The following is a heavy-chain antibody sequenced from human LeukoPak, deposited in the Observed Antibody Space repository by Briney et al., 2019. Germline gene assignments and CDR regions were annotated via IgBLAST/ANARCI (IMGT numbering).Heavy chain of an antibody. J-gene: IGHJ5*02. D-gene: IGHD3-10*01. CDR3: ARERANYYGSGSYLGWFDP. CDR2: IYTSGST. V-gene: IGHV4-4*07. CDR1: GGSISSYY. Sequence: PSATLSLTCTVAGGSISSYYWSWIRQPAGKGLEWIGRIYTSGSTNYNPSLKSRVTMSVDTSKNQFSLKLSSVTAADTAVYYCARERANYYGSGSYLGWFDPWGQGTLVTVSS.